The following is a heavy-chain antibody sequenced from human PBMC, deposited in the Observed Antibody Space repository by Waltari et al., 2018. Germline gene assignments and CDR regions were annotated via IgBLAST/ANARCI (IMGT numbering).Heavy chain of an antibody. D-gene: IGHD3-10*01. Sequence: EVQLVESGGDLVKPGGSLGLSCAASGFRLSSSTMNWVRQAPGKGWEWVSSISSSSTYISYADAVKGRFTISRDDAKNSLYLQMNSLRAEDTAFYYCTRDLYGSGGDWFDPWGQGTLVTVSS. J-gene: IGHJ5*02. V-gene: IGHV3-21*01. CDR3: TRDLYGSGGDWFDP. CDR2: ISSSSTYI. CDR1: GFRLSSST.